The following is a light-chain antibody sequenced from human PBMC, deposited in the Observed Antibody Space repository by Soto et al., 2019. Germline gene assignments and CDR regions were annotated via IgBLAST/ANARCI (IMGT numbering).Light chain of an antibody. Sequence: QSALAQPASVSGSPGQSITIPCTGTSSDVGAYNYVSWYQQHPGKAPKVMIYEVSNRPSGVSNRFTGSKSGNTASLTISGLQAEDEADYYCSSYTSSNALVFGTGTKVTVL. V-gene: IGLV2-14*01. CDR2: EVS. J-gene: IGLJ1*01. CDR3: SSYTSSNALV. CDR1: SSDVGAYNY.